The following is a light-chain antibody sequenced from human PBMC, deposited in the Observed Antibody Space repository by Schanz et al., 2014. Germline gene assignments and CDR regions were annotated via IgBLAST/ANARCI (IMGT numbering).Light chain of an antibody. Sequence: DIQMTQSPSSLSASVGDRVTITCRASQRVRPWVAWYQQKPGKAPRLLIYKASSLEGGVPSRFSGSDSGTEFTLTINSLQPDDFATYHCQQYKTRPYSFGQGTKLESK. CDR1: QRVRPW. V-gene: IGKV1-5*03. CDR2: KAS. J-gene: IGKJ2*01. CDR3: QQYKTRPYS.